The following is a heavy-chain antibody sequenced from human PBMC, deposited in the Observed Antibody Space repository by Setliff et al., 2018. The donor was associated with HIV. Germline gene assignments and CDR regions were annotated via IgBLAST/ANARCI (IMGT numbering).Heavy chain of an antibody. CDR1: GDSVSRYG. V-gene: IGHV1-69*13. Sequence: SVKVSCKASGDSVSRYGLSWVRQAPGQGLEWMGGIIPKYDIPNYAQKFQGRVTITADESTSTAYMELRSLGSEDTAVYYCARDPFPSTNYYDSSMYPFAQFFEHWGQGTLVTVSS. CDR3: ARDPFPSTNYYDSSMYPFAQFFEH. CDR2: IIPKYDIP. J-gene: IGHJ1*01. D-gene: IGHD3-22*01.